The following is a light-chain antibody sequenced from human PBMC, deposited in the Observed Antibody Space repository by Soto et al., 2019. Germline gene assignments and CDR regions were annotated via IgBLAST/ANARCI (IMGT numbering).Light chain of an antibody. CDR3: RQYGSSQYT. V-gene: IGKV3-20*01. CDR2: GGS. CDR1: QSVSSSY. J-gene: IGKJ2*01. Sequence: ILLTQSPGTRSLSPGERATLSCRASQSVSSSYLAWYQQKPGQSPRLVIYGGSTRAIGIPARFSGSGSGTDFTLTISRLEPEDFAIYYCRQYGSSQYTFGQGTKVDIK.